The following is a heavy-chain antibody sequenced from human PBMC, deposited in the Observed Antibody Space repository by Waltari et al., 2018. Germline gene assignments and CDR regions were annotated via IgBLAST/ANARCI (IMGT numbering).Heavy chain of an antibody. CDR3: ARGFFDYGDSRFWFDP. Sequence: QVQLQESGPGLVKPSETLSLTCAVSGYSISSGYYWGWIRQPAGKGLEWIGRSYNSGSTYYNPPLKSRVTISVDTSKTQFSRKLSSVTAADTAVYYCARGFFDYGDSRFWFDPWGQGTLVTVSS. V-gene: IGHV4-38-2*01. CDR1: GYSISSGYY. J-gene: IGHJ5*02. CDR2: SYNSGST. D-gene: IGHD4-17*01.